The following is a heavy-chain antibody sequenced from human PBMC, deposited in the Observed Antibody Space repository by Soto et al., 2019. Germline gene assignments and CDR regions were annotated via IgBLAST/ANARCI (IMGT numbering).Heavy chain of an antibody. J-gene: IGHJ5*02. CDR1: GYTFTDYH. CDR2: INPNSGGT. Sequence: ASVKVSCKASGYTFTDYHIHWVRQAPGQGLEWMGWINPNSGGTNYAQNFQGRVTMTWDTSISTAYVELTRLRSDDTAVYYCASGRIVAPWFQPWGLGTMVTVSS. CDR3: ASGRIVAPWFQP. V-gene: IGHV1-2*02. D-gene: IGHD5-12*01.